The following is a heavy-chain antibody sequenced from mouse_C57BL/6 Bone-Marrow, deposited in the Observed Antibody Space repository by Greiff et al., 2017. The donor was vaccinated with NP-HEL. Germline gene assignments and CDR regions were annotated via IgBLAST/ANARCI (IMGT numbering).Heavy chain of an antibody. J-gene: IGHJ1*03. V-gene: IGHV10-3*01. CDR3: VRDWEGYYGNWYFDV. CDR2: ISSKSSNSAT. D-gene: IGHD1-1*01. CDR1: GFTFNTYA. Sequence: EVQGVESGGGLVQPKGSLKLSCAASGFTFNTYAMHWVRQAPGKGLEWVARISSKSSNSATYYAVSVKVRFTISRDDSQSNVYLQMNLLKTKDTAMYYCVRDWEGYYGNWYFDVWGTGTTVTVSS.